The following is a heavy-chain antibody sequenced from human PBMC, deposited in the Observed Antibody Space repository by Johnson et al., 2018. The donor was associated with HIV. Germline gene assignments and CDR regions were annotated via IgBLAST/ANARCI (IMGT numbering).Heavy chain of an antibody. CDR3: ARVEQQLWLRGAFDI. J-gene: IGHJ3*02. Sequence: QEQLVESGGGVVQPGRSLRLSCAASGFTFSSYGMHWVRQAPGKGLEWVAVIWYDGSNKYYADSVKGRFTISRDNSKNTLYLQMNSLRAEDTAVYYCARVEQQLWLRGAFDIWGQGTMVTVSS. D-gene: IGHD5-18*01. CDR1: GFTFSSYG. CDR2: IWYDGSNK. V-gene: IGHV3-33*01.